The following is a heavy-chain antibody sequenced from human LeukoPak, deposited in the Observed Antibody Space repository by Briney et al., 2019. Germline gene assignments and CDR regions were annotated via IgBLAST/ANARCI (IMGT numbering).Heavy chain of an antibody. V-gene: IGHV3-13*04. J-gene: IGHJ5*01. CDR3: VRGGEIGFDS. CDR1: GFTFSRYD. Sequence: GGSLGLSCAASGFTFSRYDMHWVRQATGKGLEWISSIGTGGNTYYIGSVKGRFTISRENAKSSLYLQMNSLRAGDTAVYYCVRGGEIGFDSWGQGTLVTVSS. CDR2: IGTGGNT. D-gene: IGHD3-16*01.